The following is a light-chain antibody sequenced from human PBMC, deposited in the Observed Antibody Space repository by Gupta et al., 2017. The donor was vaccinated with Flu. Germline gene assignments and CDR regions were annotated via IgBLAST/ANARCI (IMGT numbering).Light chain of an antibody. CDR2: NTN. V-gene: IGLV8-61*01. Sequence: QTVVTQETSFSVSPGGTVTLTCGLSSGSVSTSYYPSWYQQTPGQAPRTLIYNTNTLSSGVPDRFSGSILGNKAALTITGAQADDESDYYCVLYMGSGSWVFGGGTKLTVL. CDR3: VLYMGSGSWV. CDR1: SGSVSTSYY. J-gene: IGLJ3*02.